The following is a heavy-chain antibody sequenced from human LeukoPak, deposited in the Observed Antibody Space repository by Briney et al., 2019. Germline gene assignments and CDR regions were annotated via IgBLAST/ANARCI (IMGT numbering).Heavy chain of an antibody. J-gene: IGHJ5*02. V-gene: IGHV4-34*01. Sequence: SETLSLTCAVYGGSFSGYYWSWIRQPPGKGLEWIGEINHSGSTNYNPSLKSRVTISVDTSKNQFSLKLSSVTAADTAVYYCARDRLRLGYERTNWFDPWGQGTLVTVSS. CDR3: ARDRLRLGYERTNWFDP. D-gene: IGHD2-15*01. CDR1: GGSFSGYY. CDR2: INHSGST.